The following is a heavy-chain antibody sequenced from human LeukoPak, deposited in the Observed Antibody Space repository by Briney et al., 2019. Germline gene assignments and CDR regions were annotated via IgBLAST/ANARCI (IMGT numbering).Heavy chain of an antibody. D-gene: IGHD3-16*01. CDR1: GLPHYIS. J-gene: IGHJ4*02. V-gene: IGHV4-59*08. CDR3: VRQLIGGVWTFYY. CDR2: IYYSGST. Sequence: TSETLSLTHSLSGLPHYISREFYPRQPPGKGLEWIGYIYYSGSTNYNPSLKSRVTISVDTSKNQFSLRLSSVTAADTAVYYSVRQLIGGVWTFYYWGQGTLVTVPS.